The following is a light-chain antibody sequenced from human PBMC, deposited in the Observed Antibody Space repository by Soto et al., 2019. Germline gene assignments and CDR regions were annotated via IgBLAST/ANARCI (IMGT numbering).Light chain of an antibody. CDR2: GAT. CDR1: QSVSSN. J-gene: IGKJ1*01. Sequence: EIVMTQSPATLSVSPGERATLSCRASQSVSSNLAWYQQKPGQAPRLLIYGATTRATGIPARFSGSGSGTEFTLTISSLQSEDFAVYYCQQYNNWPPVTFGQGTKVEIK. V-gene: IGKV3-15*01. CDR3: QQYNNWPPVT.